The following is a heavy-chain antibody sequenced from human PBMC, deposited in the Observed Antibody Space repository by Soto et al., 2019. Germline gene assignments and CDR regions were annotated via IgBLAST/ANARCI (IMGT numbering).Heavy chain of an antibody. Sequence: XGSLRLSCISSGVNFRTYTMNWVRQAPGKGLEWVSGIRGFSPYTFYAESVKGRFTISRDNAKNSLYLQMNSLRAEDTAVYYCARDRGYDAHDYYYNAMDVWGHGTTVTVSS. CDR1: GVNFRTYT. CDR3: ARDRGYDAHDYYYNAMDV. J-gene: IGHJ6*02. D-gene: IGHD2-15*01. V-gene: IGHV3-21*01. CDR2: IRGFSPYT.